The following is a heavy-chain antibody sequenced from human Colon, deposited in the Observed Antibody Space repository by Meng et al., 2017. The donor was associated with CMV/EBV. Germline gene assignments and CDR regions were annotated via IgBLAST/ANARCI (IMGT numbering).Heavy chain of an antibody. CDR2: ISYDGSNQ. D-gene: IGHD2-2*01. CDR3: AITYCSSTNCYLGGGDIMDV. V-gene: IGHV3-30*04. CDR1: GFTFNTFV. J-gene: IGHJ6*02. Sequence: GGSLRLSCAASGFTFNTFVMHWVRQAPGKGLEWVALISYDGSNQYYADSVKGRFTISRDNSKNTLYLQMNSLRAEDTAVYYFAITYCSSTNCYLGGGDIMDVWGQGTTVTSP.